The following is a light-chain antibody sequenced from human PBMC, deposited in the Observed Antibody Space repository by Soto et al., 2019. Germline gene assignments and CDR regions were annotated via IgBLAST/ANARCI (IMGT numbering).Light chain of an antibody. CDR1: TGTVTSTHY. CDR3: LLSYNIFLV. J-gene: IGLJ3*02. CDR2: DTN. V-gene: IGLV7-46*01. Sequence: QAVVTQEPSLTVSPGGTVTLTCGSSTGTVTSTHYPFWFQQKPGQAPTIVIYDTNNKNSWTPARFSGSLLGGKAALTLSGAQPEDEAEYYCLLSYNIFLVFGGGTKLTVL.